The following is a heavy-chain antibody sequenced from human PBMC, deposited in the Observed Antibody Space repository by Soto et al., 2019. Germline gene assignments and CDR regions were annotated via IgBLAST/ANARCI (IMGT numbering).Heavy chain of an antibody. CDR2: ISWNSGSI. CDR3: AKDMYSSSGGAFDI. J-gene: IGHJ3*02. D-gene: IGHD6-13*01. CDR1: GFTFDDYA. V-gene: IGHV3-9*01. Sequence: EVQLMESGGGLVQPGRSLRLSCAASGFTFDDYAMHWVRQAPGKGLEWVSGISWNSGSIGYADSVKGRFTISRDNAKNSLYLQMNSLRAEDTALYYCAKDMYSSSGGAFDIWGQGTMVTVSS.